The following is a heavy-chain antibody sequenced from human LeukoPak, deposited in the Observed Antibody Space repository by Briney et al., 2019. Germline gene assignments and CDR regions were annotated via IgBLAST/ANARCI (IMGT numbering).Heavy chain of an antibody. Sequence: SETLSLTCAVYDGSFSDYYWAWFRQPPGKGPEWIAAINHRGSTDYNPSLKSRVTISVDTSKKQFSLKLSSVTAADTAVYYCSREEKVGELLADFWGQGTLVTVSS. CDR1: DGSFSDYY. J-gene: IGHJ4*02. CDR3: SREEKVGELLADF. D-gene: IGHD1-26*01. V-gene: IGHV4-34*01. CDR2: INHRGST.